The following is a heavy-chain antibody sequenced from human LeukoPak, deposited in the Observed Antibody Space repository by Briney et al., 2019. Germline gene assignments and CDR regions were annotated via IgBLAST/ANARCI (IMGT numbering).Heavy chain of an antibody. V-gene: IGHV4-30-2*01. CDR2: IYHSGST. Sequence: SETLSLTCAVSGGSISSGGYSWSWIRQPPGKGLEWIGYIYHSGSTYYNPSLKSRVTISVDRSKNQFSLKLSSVTAADTAVYYCARETGYSSGWLTRGAFDIWGQGTMVTVSS. CDR3: ARETGYSSGWLTRGAFDI. CDR1: GGSISSGGYS. J-gene: IGHJ3*02. D-gene: IGHD6-19*01.